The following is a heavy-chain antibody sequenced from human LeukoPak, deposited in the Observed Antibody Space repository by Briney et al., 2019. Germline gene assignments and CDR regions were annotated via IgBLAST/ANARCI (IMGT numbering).Heavy chain of an antibody. D-gene: IGHD3-10*01. V-gene: IGHV3-21*04. CDR1: GFTFSSYS. CDR3: ARDFRGASGSGSWR. Sequence: SGGSLRLSCAASGFTFSSYSMNWVRQAPGKGLEWVSSISSSSSYTYYADSVKGRFTTSRDNSKNTLYLQMNSLRAEDTAVYYCARDFRGASGSGSWRWGQGTLVTVSS. CDR2: ISSSSSYT. J-gene: IGHJ4*02.